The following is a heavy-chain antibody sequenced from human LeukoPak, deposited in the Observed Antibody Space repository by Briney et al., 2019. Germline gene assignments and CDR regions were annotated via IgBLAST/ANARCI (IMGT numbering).Heavy chain of an antibody. J-gene: IGHJ4*02. D-gene: IGHD5-12*01. CDR2: IYYNGVT. Sequence: SETLSLTCTVSSDSISSYFRTWIRQPPTQGLDWIGYIYYNGVTNYNPSLKSRVTISVDTSKNQFSLRLSSVTAADTAVYFCARGIAATNEGYYFDYWGQGTLVTVSS. CDR3: ARGIAATNEGYYFDY. V-gene: IGHV4-59*01. CDR1: SDSISSYF.